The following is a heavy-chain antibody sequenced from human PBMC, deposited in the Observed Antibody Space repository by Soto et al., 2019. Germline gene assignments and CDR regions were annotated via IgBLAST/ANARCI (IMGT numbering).Heavy chain of an antibody. CDR1: VYTFTGYY. V-gene: IGHV1-2*02. J-gene: IGHJ5*02. D-gene: IGHD3-10*01. CDR3: ARGPPLLLWFGESFGH. Sequence: XSVKVSCKGSVYTFTGYYMHWVRQAPGQGLEWMGWINPNSGGTNYAQKFQGRVTMTRDTSISTAYMELSRLRSDDTAVYYCARGPPLLLWFGESFGHWGQGTLVTVSS. CDR2: INPNSGGT.